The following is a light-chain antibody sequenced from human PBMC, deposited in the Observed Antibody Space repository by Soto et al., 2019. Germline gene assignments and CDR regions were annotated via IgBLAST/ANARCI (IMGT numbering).Light chain of an antibody. Sequence: AVYMTQSPSSLSASVGDTVTITCRASRGIRTDLAWYRQRPGKAPELLISGASNLQSGVSSRFSGSGSGTSFTLTIYSLQPEDFATYYCLQDYNYPLTFGQGTKVELK. CDR3: LQDYNYPLT. CDR2: GAS. CDR1: RGIRTD. J-gene: IGKJ1*01. V-gene: IGKV1-6*02.